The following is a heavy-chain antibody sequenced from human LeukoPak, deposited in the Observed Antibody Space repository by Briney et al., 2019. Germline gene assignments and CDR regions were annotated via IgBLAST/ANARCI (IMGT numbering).Heavy chain of an antibody. CDR2: IYYSGST. V-gene: IGHV4-59*01. J-gene: IGHJ5*02. CDR1: GVSISSYY. CDR3: ARYDYDFWGGHNWFDP. Sequence: ASETLCLTCTVSGVSISSYYWSWIRQPPGKGLEWIGYIYYSGSTNYNPSLKSRVTISVDTSKNNFSLKLSSVPAADTAVYYCARYDYDFWGGHNWFDPWGQGTLVTVSS. D-gene: IGHD3-3*01.